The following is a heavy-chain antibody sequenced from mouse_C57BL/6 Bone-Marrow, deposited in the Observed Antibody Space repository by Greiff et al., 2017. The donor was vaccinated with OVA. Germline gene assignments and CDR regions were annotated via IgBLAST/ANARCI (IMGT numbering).Heavy chain of an antibody. CDR1: GFTFSSYA. V-gene: IGHV5-4*01. CDR3: ARDGGYWYFDV. CDR2: ISDGGSYT. Sequence: EVMLVESGGGLVKPGGSLKLSCAASGFTFSSYAMSWVRQTPEKRLEWVATISDGGSYTYYPDNVKGRFTISRDNAKNNQYLQMSHLKSEDTAMYYCARDGGYWYFDVWGTGTTVTVSS. J-gene: IGHJ1*03.